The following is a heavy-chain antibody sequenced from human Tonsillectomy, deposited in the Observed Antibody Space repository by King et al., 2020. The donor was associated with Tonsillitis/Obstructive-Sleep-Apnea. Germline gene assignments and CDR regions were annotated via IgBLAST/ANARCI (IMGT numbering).Heavy chain of an antibody. V-gene: IGHV3-23*04. Sequence: VQLVESGGGLVQPGGSLRLSCAASGFTFSSYAMSWVRQAPGKGLEWVSAISGSGSGTYYADSVKGRFTISRDNSKNTLYLQMNSLRAEDTAVYYCAKDGGAYCSGSSCYVHYWGQGTLVTVSS. CDR3: AKDGGAYCSGSSCYVHY. D-gene: IGHD2-15*01. J-gene: IGHJ4*02. CDR2: ISGSGSGT. CDR1: GFTFSSYA.